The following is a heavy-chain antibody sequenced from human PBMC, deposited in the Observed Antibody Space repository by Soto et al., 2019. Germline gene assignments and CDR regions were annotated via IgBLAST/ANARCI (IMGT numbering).Heavy chain of an antibody. D-gene: IGHD6-13*01. Sequence: PGGSLRLSCAASGFTFSSYGMHWVRQAPGKGLEWVAVISYDGSNKYYADSVKGRFTISRDNSKNTLYLQMNSLRAEDTAVYYCATVDSSSFPYGMDVWGQGTTVTVSS. CDR1: GFTFSSYG. CDR3: ATVDSSSFPYGMDV. V-gene: IGHV3-30*03. CDR2: ISYDGSNK. J-gene: IGHJ6*02.